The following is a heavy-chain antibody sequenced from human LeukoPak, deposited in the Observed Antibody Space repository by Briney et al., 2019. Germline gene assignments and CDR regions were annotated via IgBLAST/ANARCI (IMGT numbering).Heavy chain of an antibody. CDR2: VFYNGNT. CDR3: ARNGAYGSGSYYPIDL. CDR1: GGSISSYY. V-gene: IGHV4-59*01. D-gene: IGHD3-10*01. Sequence: PSETLSLTCTASGGSISSYYWSWIRQPPGKGLEWIGYVFYNGNTNYNPSLKGRVTMSLDMSKNHFSLKLTSVTAADTAVYHCARNGAYGSGSYYPIDLWGQGTLVTVSS. J-gene: IGHJ5*02.